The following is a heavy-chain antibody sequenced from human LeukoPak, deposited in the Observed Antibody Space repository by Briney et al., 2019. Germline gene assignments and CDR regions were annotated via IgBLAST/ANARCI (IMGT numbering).Heavy chain of an antibody. CDR2: ITGRGVSA. CDR3: ARGTSPLDYWYFDL. V-gene: IGHV3-23*01. CDR1: GFIFTNYA. J-gene: IGHJ2*01. Sequence: TGGSLRLSCTSSGFIFTNYAMSWVRQTPRTGLEWISSITGRGVSAYYADSVKGRFTVSRDTSKKTLYLQMNSLRDEDTAVYYCARGTSPLDYWYFDLWGRGTLVTAS. D-gene: IGHD2-2*01.